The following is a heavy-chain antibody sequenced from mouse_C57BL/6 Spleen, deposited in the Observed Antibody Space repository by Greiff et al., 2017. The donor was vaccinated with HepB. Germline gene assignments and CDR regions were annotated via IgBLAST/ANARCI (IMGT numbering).Heavy chain of an antibody. Sequence: VQLQESGPELVKPGASVKISCKASGYAFSSSWMNWVKQRPGKGLEWIGRIYPGDGDTNYNGKFKGKATLTADKSSSTAYMQLSSLTSEDSAVYFCARGDDYEPWFAYWGQGTLVTVSA. CDR3: ARGDDYEPWFAY. V-gene: IGHV1-82*01. D-gene: IGHD2-4*01. J-gene: IGHJ3*01. CDR2: IYPGDGDT. CDR1: GYAFSSSW.